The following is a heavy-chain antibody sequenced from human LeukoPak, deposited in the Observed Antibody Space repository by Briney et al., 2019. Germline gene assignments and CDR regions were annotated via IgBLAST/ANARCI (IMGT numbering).Heavy chain of an antibody. CDR2: ISSTSSYI. D-gene: IGHD6-13*01. J-gene: IGHJ5*02. CDR1: GFTFSSYT. CDR3: ASLAAAGEKNRLDP. Sequence: GTLSLSCAASGFTFSSYTMNWVRQAPGQGLEWVSSISSTSSYIYYADSVKGRFTISRDNAKNSLSLQMHSLRAEDTAVYYCASLAAAGEKNRLDPWGQGTRVSLSS. V-gene: IGHV3-21*01.